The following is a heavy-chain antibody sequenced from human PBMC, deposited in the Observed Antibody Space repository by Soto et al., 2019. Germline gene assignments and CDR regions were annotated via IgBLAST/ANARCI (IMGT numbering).Heavy chain of an antibody. CDR1: GFTFSTYS. V-gene: IGHV3-21*01. Sequence: EVQLVESGGGLVKPGGSLRLSCAASGFTFSTYSMNWVRQAPGKGLEWVSSISSSSSYIYYADSVKGRFTISRDNAKNSLYLQMNRLRAEDTAVYYRARDGGASSSDFDYWGQGTLVTVSS. D-gene: IGHD6-13*01. J-gene: IGHJ4*02. CDR2: ISSSSSYI. CDR3: ARDGGASSSDFDY.